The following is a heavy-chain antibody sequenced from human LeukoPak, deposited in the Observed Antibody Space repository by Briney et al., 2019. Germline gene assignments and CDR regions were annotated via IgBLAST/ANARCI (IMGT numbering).Heavy chain of an antibody. J-gene: IGHJ1*01. CDR3: ARALAHYYDSSGYNEYFQH. Sequence: TGGSLRLSCAASGFTFSSYSMNWVRQAPGKGLEWVSYISSSSSTIYYADSVKGRFTISRDNAKNSLYLQMNSLRAEDTAVYYCARALAHYYDSSGYNEYFQHWGQGTLVTVSS. D-gene: IGHD3-22*01. CDR2: ISSSSSTI. CDR1: GFTFSSYS. V-gene: IGHV3-48*04.